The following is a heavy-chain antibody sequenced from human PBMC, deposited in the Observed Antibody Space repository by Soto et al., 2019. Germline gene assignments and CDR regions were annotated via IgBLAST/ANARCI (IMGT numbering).Heavy chain of an antibody. CDR2: ISGSGGST. Sequence: GGSLRLSCAASGFAFSSYAMSWVRQAPGKGLEWVSAISGSGGSTYYADSVKGRFTISRDNSKNTLYLQMNSLRAEDTAVYYCAKIKYSSGWYVVDYWGQGTLVTVSS. D-gene: IGHD6-19*01. V-gene: IGHV3-23*01. CDR1: GFAFSSYA. CDR3: AKIKYSSGWYVVDY. J-gene: IGHJ4*02.